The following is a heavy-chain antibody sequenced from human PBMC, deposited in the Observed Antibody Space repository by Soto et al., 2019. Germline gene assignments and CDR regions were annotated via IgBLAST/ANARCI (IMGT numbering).Heavy chain of an antibody. J-gene: IGHJ4*02. Sequence: PGGFLRLSCAGPGFAFSSYGLDWGGRAPGKGLEGVALILYDGGNAKYTESVKARFTISRDDSHNVATLQMSSLRTEATAMYYCAKDRYRWTYPTDFGYWGQRSLGTVPS. CDR3: AKDRYRWTYPTDFGY. CDR1: GFAFSSYG. CDR2: ILYDGGNA. D-gene: IGHD1-26*01. V-gene: IGHV3-30*18.